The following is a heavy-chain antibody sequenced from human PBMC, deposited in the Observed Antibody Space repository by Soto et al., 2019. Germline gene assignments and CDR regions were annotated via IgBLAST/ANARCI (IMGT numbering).Heavy chain of an antibody. CDR3: AKMGYYYGPVDY. V-gene: IGHV5-10-1*04. D-gene: IGHD3-3*01. J-gene: IGHJ4*02. CDR2: IDPSDSDT. Sequence: GESPKISCKGSGYSFTSYWIRWVRQMPGKGLEGRGRIDPSDSDTDYSPSFQGRFTISRDNSKNTMYLQLDSRRAEDTAVYYCAKMGYYYGPVDYWGQGTLVTVSA. CDR1: GYSFTSYW.